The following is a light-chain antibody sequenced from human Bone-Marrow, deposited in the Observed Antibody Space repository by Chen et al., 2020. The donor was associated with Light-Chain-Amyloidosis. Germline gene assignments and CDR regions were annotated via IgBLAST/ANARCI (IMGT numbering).Light chain of an antibody. Sequence: DIVMTQSPLSLPVTPGEPPSISCRSSPSLLHSNGNTYLDWFLQKPGQSPQLLISFGSNRASGVPDRFSGSGSGTDFTLKISRVEAEDVGVYYCMQALQGPFTFGPGTKVDIK. CDR3: MQALQGPFT. CDR2: FGS. J-gene: IGKJ3*01. V-gene: IGKV2-28*01. CDR1: PSLLHSNGNTY.